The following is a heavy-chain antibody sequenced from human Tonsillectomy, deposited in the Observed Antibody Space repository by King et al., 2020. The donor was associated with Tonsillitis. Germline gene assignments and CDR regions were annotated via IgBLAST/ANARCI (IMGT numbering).Heavy chain of an antibody. Sequence: VQLQESGPGLVKPSQTLSLTCTVSGGSISSGDYYWSWIRQPPGKGLEWIGYIYYSGSTYYNPSLKSRVTISVDTSKNQFSLKLSSVTAADTAVYYCARGYCSGGSCYRYYYYGMDVWGQGTTVTVSS. CDR3: ARGYCSGGSCYRYYYYGMDV. CDR1: GGSISSGDYY. CDR2: IYYSGST. J-gene: IGHJ6*02. D-gene: IGHD2-15*01. V-gene: IGHV4-30-4*01.